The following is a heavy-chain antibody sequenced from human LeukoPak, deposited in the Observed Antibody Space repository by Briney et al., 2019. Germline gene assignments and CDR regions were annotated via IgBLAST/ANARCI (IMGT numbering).Heavy chain of an antibody. CDR1: GGSISSYY. CDR3: ARGGNYYDSSGYYFDY. V-gene: IGHV4-59*01. J-gene: IGHJ4*02. CDR2: IYYSGST. Sequence: SGTLSLTCTVSGGSISSYYWSWIRQPPGKGLECIGYIYYSGSTNYNPSLKSRVTISVDTSKNQFSLKLSSVTAADTAVYYCARGGNYYDSSGYYFDYWGQGTLVTVSS. D-gene: IGHD3-22*01.